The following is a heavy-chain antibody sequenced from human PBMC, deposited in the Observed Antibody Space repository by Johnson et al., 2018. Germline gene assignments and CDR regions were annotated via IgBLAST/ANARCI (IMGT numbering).Heavy chain of an antibody. V-gene: IGHV3-53*01. J-gene: IGHJ3*02. D-gene: IGHD1-26*01. CDR1: GFTVSSNY. CDR2: MYSGGST. CDR3: ARVSYGDAFDI. Sequence: QLVEAGGGLIQPGGSLRLWCAASGFTVSSNYMSWVRQAPGKGLEWVSVMYSGGSTYYADSVTGRFTISRDNSKNTLYLQMNSLRAEDTAVYYCARVSYGDAFDIGGQGTMVTVSS.